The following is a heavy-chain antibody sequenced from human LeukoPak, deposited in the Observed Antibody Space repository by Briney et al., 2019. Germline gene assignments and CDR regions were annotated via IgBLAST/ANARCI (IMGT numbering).Heavy chain of an antibody. V-gene: IGHV3-7*01. CDR1: EFIFSNYW. J-gene: IGHJ4*02. CDR2: IRHGGGEK. D-gene: IGHD3-9*01. Sequence: GGSLRLSCAASEFIFSNYWMSWVRQAPGKGLEWVANIRHGGGEKYYVDSVKGRFTISRDNAKNSLYLQMNSLRADDTAVYYCARDMTGGYFDYWGQGTLVTVSS. CDR3: ARDMTGGYFDY.